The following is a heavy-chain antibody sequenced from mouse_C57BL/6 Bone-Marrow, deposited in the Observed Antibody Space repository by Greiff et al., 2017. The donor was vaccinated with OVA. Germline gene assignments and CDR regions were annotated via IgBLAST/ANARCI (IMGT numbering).Heavy chain of an antibody. D-gene: IGHD5-1-1*01. V-gene: IGHV1-4*01. CDR3: AWGSYTSCDY. J-gene: IGHJ2*01. Sequence: QVHVTQSGAELARPGASVKMSCKASGYTFTSYTMHWVKQRPGQGLEWIGSLNPSSGYTKSNQKFKDKATLTADKSSSTAYMQLSSLTSEDSAVYYCAWGSYTSCDYWGQGTTLTVSS. CDR2: LNPSSGYT. CDR1: GYTFTSYT.